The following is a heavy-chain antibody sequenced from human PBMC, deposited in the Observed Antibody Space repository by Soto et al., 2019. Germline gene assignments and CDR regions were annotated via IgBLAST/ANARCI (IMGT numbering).Heavy chain of an antibody. CDR2: IYYSGST. CDR3: ARLGGRRSSYGSLDY. Sequence: QLQLQESGPGLVKPSETLSLTCTVSGGSISSSSYYWGWIRQPPGKGLEWIGSIYYSGSTYYNPSVKSRVTLSVDTSKDQFSLQLSSVTAADTAVSYCARLGGRRSSYGSLDYWGQGTLVTVSS. CDR1: GGSISSSSYY. J-gene: IGHJ4*02. V-gene: IGHV4-39*01. D-gene: IGHD5-18*01.